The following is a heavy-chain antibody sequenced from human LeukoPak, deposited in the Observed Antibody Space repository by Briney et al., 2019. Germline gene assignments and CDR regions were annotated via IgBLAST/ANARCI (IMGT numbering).Heavy chain of an antibody. V-gene: IGHV4-34*01. Sequence: SETLSLTCAVYGGSFSGYYWSWLRQPPGKGGEWVGEMNHRGSTNYNTSLKRRVTISVDTSKNQFSLKLSSVTAADTAVYFCARGFRGDNFDYWGQGTLVAVSS. D-gene: IGHD7-27*01. CDR3: ARGFRGDNFDY. CDR1: GGSFSGYY. CDR2: MNHRGST. J-gene: IGHJ4*02.